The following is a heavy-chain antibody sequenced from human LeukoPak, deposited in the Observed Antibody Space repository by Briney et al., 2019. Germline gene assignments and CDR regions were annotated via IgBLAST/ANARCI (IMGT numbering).Heavy chain of an antibody. V-gene: IGHV3-33*01. CDR1: GFIFSTYG. J-gene: IGHJ4*02. CDR2: IWYDGSIT. Sequence: GGSLRLSCAASGFIFSTYGMHWVRQPPGKGLEWVAVIWYDGSITYYGDFVKGRFTISRDSSKNTLYLQINSLRAEDTAVYYCARASGPFDYWGPGTLVTVSS. CDR3: ARASGPFDY. D-gene: IGHD6-19*01.